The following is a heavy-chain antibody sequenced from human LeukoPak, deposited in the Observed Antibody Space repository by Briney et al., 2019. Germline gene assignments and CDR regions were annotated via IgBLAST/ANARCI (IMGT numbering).Heavy chain of an antibody. CDR3: ARVFRGGSGSYPNYYYMDV. D-gene: IGHD3-10*01. CDR2: ISSSGSTI. V-gene: IGHV3-11*04. CDR1: GFTFSDYY. Sequence: GGSLRLSCAASGFTFSDYYMSWIRQAPGKGLEWVSYISSSGSTIYYADSVKGRFTISRDNAKNSLYLQMNSLRAEDTAVYYCARVFRGGSGSYPNYYYMDVWGKGTTVTVSS. J-gene: IGHJ6*03.